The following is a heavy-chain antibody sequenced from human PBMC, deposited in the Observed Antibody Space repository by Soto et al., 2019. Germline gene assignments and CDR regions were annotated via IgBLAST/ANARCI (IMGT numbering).Heavy chain of an antibody. D-gene: IGHD2-21*01. CDR2: ITYDGSTK. CDR1: GFTFRSYA. J-gene: IGHJ1*01. CDR3: ARESLGYIVQY. Sequence: QVQLVESGGGVVQPGRSLRLSCAASGFTFRSYAMQWVRQAPGKGLEWVALITYDGSTKYYADSVKGRFTISRDNSRDTLDLQMNSLTDEDTAIYYCARESLGYIVQYWGQDTLVSVSS. V-gene: IGHV3-30-3*01.